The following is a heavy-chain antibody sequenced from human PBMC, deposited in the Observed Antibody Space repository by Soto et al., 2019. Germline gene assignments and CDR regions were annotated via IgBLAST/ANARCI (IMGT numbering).Heavy chain of an antibody. CDR3: ARDGYYDSSGYFPPCSFDY. Sequence: QVQLVQSGAEVKKPGSSVKVSCKASGGTFSSYAISWVRQAPGHGLEWMGGIIPIFGTANYAQKFQGRVTITADESTSTAYMEPSSLRSEDTDVYYCARDGYYDSSGYFPPCSFDYWGQGILVTVSS. V-gene: IGHV1-69*01. D-gene: IGHD3-22*01. CDR2: IIPIFGTA. CDR1: GGTFSSYA. J-gene: IGHJ4*02.